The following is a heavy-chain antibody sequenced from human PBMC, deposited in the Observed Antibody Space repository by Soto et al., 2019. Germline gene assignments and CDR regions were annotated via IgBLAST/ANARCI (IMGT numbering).Heavy chain of an antibody. D-gene: IGHD3-10*01. J-gene: IGHJ4*02. CDR1: GFTFSSYG. V-gene: IGHV3-30*18. Sequence: QVQLVESGGGVVQPGRSLRLSCAASGFTFSSYGMHWVRQAPGKGLEWVAVISYDGSNKYYADSVKGRFTISRDNSKNTLYLQMNSLRAGDTAVYYCAKDLNIPGGYWGQGTLVTVSS. CDR2: ISYDGSNK. CDR3: AKDLNIPGGY.